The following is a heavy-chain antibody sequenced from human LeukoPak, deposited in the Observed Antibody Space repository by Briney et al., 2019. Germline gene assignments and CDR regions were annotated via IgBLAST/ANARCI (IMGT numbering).Heavy chain of an antibody. D-gene: IGHD2-8*01. CDR1: GGSISSYS. V-gene: IGHV4-59*08. Sequence: PSETLSLTCTVSGGSISSYSWNWIRQPPGRGLEWIGNLYYSGSTNYNPSLKSRVTMSVDTSKNQFSLKLSFVTAADTAVYYCARHVYCSNGICSDYWGQGTLVTVSS. J-gene: IGHJ4*02. CDR2: LYYSGST. CDR3: ARHVYCSNGICSDY.